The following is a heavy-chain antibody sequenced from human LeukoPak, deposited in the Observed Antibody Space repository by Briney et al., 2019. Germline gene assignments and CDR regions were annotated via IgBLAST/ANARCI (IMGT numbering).Heavy chain of an antibody. D-gene: IGHD6-19*01. Sequence: SVKVSCKASGGTFSSYAISWVRQAPGQGLEWVGGIIPIFGTANYAQKFQGRVTITADKSTSTAYMELSSLRSEDTAVYYCARASVSGWGVNYYYYGMDVWGKGTTVTVSS. J-gene: IGHJ6*04. CDR1: GGTFSSYA. V-gene: IGHV1-69*06. CDR2: IIPIFGTA. CDR3: ARASVSGWGVNYYYYGMDV.